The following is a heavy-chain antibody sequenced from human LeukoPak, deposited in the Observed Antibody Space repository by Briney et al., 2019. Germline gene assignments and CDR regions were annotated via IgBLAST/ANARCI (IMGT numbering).Heavy chain of an antibody. J-gene: IGHJ4*02. V-gene: IGHV3-74*01. D-gene: IGHD1-7*01. CDR3: ERGGTYSYEQVGY. Sequence: PGGSLRLSCAASGFTFSSYWMHWVRQAPGKGLVWVSRINSDGSSTSYADSVKGRFTISRDNAKNTLYLQMNSLRAEDTAVYYCERGGTYSYEQVGYWGQGTLVTVSS. CDR1: GFTFSSYW. CDR2: INSDGSST.